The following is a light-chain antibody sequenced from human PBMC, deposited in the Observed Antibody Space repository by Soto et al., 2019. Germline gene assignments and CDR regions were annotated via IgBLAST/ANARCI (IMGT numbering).Light chain of an antibody. Sequence: EIVMTQSPLSLPVTPGEPASISCKSSQSLLHSNGYNFLDWYLQKPGQSPRLLIYLGSNRASGVPDRFSGSGSGTDFTLKISRVEAEDVGFYYCMQALQTPRTFGQGTKVELK. CDR2: LGS. CDR1: QSLLHSNGYNF. CDR3: MQALQTPRT. J-gene: IGKJ1*01. V-gene: IGKV2-28*01.